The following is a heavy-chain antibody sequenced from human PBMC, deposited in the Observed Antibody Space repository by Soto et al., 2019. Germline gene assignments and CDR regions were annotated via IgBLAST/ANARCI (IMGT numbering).Heavy chain of an antibody. D-gene: IGHD3-10*01. CDR3: ARHLHYYGSGSPAFDY. CDR2: IYYSGST. Sequence: SETLCLTCTVSGGSTSSYYWSWIRQPPGKGLEWIGSIYYSGSTYYNPSLKSRVTISVDTSKNQFSLKLSSVTAADTAVYYCARHLHYYGSGSPAFDYWGQGTLVTVSS. V-gene: IGHV4-59*05. CDR1: GGSTSSYY. J-gene: IGHJ4*02.